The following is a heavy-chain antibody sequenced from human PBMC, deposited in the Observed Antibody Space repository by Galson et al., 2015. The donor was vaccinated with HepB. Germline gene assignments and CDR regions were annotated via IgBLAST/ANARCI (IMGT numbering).Heavy chain of an antibody. V-gene: IGHV3-48*02. CDR2: ISSSGSTI. J-gene: IGHJ4*02. CDR3: ARVLSGYIDY. CDR1: GFTFSIFS. D-gene: IGHD3-3*01. Sequence: SLRLSCAASGFTFSIFSMNWVRQAPGKGLEWVSYISSSGSTIYYADSVKGRFTISRDNAKNSLYLQMNSLRDEDTAVYYCARVLSGYIDYWGQGTLVTVSS.